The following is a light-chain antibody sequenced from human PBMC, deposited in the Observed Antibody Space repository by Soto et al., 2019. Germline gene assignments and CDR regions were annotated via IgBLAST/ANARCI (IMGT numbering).Light chain of an antibody. Sequence: EIVLTQSPGTLSLSPGERATLSCRASQSVGGNLAWYQQKPGQAPRLLIYDASNRATGIPARFSGSGSGTDFALTISSLEPEDFAVYYCQQRSSWPLTFGGGTTVDIK. CDR1: QSVGGN. V-gene: IGKV3-11*01. CDR2: DAS. CDR3: QQRSSWPLT. J-gene: IGKJ4*01.